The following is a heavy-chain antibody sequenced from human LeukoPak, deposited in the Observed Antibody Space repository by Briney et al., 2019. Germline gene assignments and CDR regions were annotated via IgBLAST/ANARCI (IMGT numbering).Heavy chain of an antibody. CDR1: GFTFSTLA. CDR2: ISSSSSYI. Sequence: GGSLRLSCTASGFTFSTLAMSWVRQAPGKGLEWVSSISSSSSYIYYADSVKGRFTISRDNAKNSLYLQMNSLRAEDTAVYYCARDRESGWSDPWSQGTLVTVSS. D-gene: IGHD3-10*01. CDR3: ARDRESGWSDP. J-gene: IGHJ5*02. V-gene: IGHV3-21*01.